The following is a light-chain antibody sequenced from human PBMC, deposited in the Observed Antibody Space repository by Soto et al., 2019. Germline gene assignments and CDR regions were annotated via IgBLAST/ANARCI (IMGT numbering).Light chain of an antibody. CDR3: QQYNNWPPMYT. CDR1: QSVSSN. J-gene: IGKJ2*01. V-gene: IGKV3-15*01. CDR2: GAS. Sequence: EIVMTQSPATLSVSPGERATLSCRASQSVSSNLAWYQQKPGQAPRLLIYGASTRATGISARFSGSGSGTEFTLTISSLQSEDFAVYYCQQYNNWPPMYTFGQETKLEIK.